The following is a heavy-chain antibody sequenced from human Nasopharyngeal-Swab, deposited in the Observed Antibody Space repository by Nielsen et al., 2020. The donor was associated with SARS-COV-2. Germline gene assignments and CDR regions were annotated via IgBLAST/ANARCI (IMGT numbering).Heavy chain of an antibody. CDR2: VYYSGST. J-gene: IGHJ2*01. Sequence: SETLSLTCTVSGGSISTYYWNWIRQPPGKGLEWIGYVYYSGSTNFNPSLKSRVTMSVDTSKNHFSLKLSSVTAADTAVYYCARGFDLWGRGTLVTVSS. CDR1: GGSISTYY. CDR3: ARGFDL. V-gene: IGHV4-59*01.